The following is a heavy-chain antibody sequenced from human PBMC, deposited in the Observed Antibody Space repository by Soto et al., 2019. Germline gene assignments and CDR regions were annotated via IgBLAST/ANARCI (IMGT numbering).Heavy chain of an antibody. V-gene: IGHV3-15*07. CDR2: IKSKTDGGTT. D-gene: IGHD3-3*01. CDR3: TTQERPQLRFLEPRMDV. Sequence: GGSLRLSCAASGFTFSNAWMNWVRQAPGKGLEWVGRIKSKTDGGTTDYAAPVKGRFTISRDDSKNTLYLQMNSLKTEDTAVYYCTTQERPQLRFLEPRMDVGGQGTTVTVSS. CDR1: GFTFSNAW. J-gene: IGHJ6*02.